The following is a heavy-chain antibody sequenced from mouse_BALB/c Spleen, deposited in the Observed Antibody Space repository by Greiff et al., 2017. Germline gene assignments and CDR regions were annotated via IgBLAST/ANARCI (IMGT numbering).Heavy chain of an antibody. D-gene: IGHD1-1*01. CDR3: ARNPFFYYGSSGAMDY. CDR2: IWSGGST. CDR1: GFSLTSYG. V-gene: IGHV2-2*02. J-gene: IGHJ4*01. Sequence: VNLVESGPGLVQPSQSLSITCTVSGFSLTSYGVHWVRQSPGKGLEWLGVIWSGGSTDYNAAFISRLSISKDNSKSQVFFKMNSLQANDTAIYYCARNPFFYYGSSGAMDYWGQGTSVTVSS.